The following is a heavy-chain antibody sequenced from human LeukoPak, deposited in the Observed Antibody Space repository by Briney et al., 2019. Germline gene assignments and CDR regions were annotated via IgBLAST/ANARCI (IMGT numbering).Heavy chain of an antibody. D-gene: IGHD6-19*01. CDR1: GFTFSDYY. CDR2: ISSRSSHT. Sequence: GGFLRLSCAASGFTFSDYYMSWIRQAPGKGLEWVSYISSRSSHTNYADSVKGRFTISRDNAKNSLYLQMNSLRAEDTAVYYCARFSSGWYYFDYWGQGTLVTVSS. J-gene: IGHJ4*02. V-gene: IGHV3-11*03. CDR3: ARFSSGWYYFDY.